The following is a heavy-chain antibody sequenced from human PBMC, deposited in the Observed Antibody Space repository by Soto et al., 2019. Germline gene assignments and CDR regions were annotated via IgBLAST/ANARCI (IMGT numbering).Heavy chain of an antibody. D-gene: IGHD6-13*01. CDR3: AKVTQPNYYYYYGMDV. Sequence: AGGSLRLSCAASGFTFSSYAMSWVRQAPGKGLEWVSAISGSGGSTYYADSVKGRFTISRDNSKNTLYLQMNSLRAEDTAVYYCAKVTQPNYYYYYGMDVWGQGTTVTVSS. CDR1: GFTFSSYA. CDR2: ISGSGGST. J-gene: IGHJ6*02. V-gene: IGHV3-23*01.